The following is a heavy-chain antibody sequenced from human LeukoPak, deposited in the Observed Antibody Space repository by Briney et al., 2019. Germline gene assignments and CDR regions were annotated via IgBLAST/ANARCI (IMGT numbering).Heavy chain of an antibody. CDR3: ARGLQSHRYYYGMDV. CDR1: GGSISSYY. V-gene: IGHV4-59*01. Sequence: SETPSLTCTVSGGSISSYYWSWIRQPPGKGLEWIGYIYYSGSTNYNPSLKSRVTISVDTSKNQFSLKLSSVTAADTAVYYCARGLQSHRYYYGMDVWGQGTTVTVSS. CDR2: IYYSGST. J-gene: IGHJ6*02.